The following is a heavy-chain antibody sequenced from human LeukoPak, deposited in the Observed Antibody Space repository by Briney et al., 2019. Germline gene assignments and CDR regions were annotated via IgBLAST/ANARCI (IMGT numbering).Heavy chain of an antibody. Sequence: ASVKVSCKASGGTFSSYAISWVRQAPGQGLEWMGRIIPIFGTANYAQKFQGRVTITTDESTSTAYMELSSLRSEDTAVYYCARGVDTEASCNYWGQGTLVTVS. V-gene: IGHV1-69*05. CDR3: ARGVDTEASCNY. CDR2: IIPIFGTA. CDR1: GGTFSSYA. J-gene: IGHJ4*02. D-gene: IGHD5-18*01.